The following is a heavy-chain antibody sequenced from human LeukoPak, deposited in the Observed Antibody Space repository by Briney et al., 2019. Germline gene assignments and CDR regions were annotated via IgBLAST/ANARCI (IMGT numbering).Heavy chain of an antibody. CDR2: MSYSGNT. CDR1: GGSISSSSYY. J-gene: IGHJ4*02. D-gene: IGHD6-13*01. Sequence: SETLSLTCTVSGGSISSSSYYWGWIRQPPGKGLEWIGSMSYSGNTHYNPSLKSRVTISVDTAKNQFSLNVNSVTAADTAVDYCARQRGSTWYSASDYWGQGTLVTVSS. CDR3: ARQRGSTWYSASDY. V-gene: IGHV4-39*01.